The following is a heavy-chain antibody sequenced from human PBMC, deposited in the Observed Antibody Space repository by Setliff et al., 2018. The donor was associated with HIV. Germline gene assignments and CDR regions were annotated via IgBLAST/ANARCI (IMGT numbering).Heavy chain of an antibody. J-gene: IGHJ3*02. Sequence: SETLSLTCTVSGGSISSSSYYWGWIRQPPGKGLEWIGSIYYSGSTYYNLSLTSRVTISADTSKNQFSLKVRSVTAADTAAYYCARFWVGLDAFDTWGQGTMVTVS. V-gene: IGHV4-39*01. D-gene: IGHD3-16*01. CDR2: IYYSGST. CDR1: GGSISSSSYY. CDR3: ARFWVGLDAFDT.